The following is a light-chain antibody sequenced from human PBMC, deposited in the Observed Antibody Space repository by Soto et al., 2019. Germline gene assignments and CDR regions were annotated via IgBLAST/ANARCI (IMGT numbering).Light chain of an antibody. CDR2: EVT. CDR1: SSDVGGYNY. V-gene: IGLV2-14*01. Sequence: QSVLTQPASVSGSPGQSITISCTGTSSDVGGYNYVSWYQQYPGKAPKVMIYEVTNRPSGVSRRFCGSKSGNTASLTISGLQAEDEGDYYCSSYTGSNTLIFGGGTKLTVL. CDR3: SSYTGSNTLI. J-gene: IGLJ2*01.